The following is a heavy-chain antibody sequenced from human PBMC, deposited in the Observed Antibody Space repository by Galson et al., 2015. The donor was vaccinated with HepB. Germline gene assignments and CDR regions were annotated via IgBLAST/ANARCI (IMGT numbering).Heavy chain of an antibody. J-gene: IGHJ4*02. Sequence: SLRLSCAASRLTFGNYWMSWARQTPGKGLEGVANIKGDGSQKFYVAAVKGRFAISRDNAKNSLHLQMDSLRAEDTALYYCVTSSNSDSVGVAVNWGQGTLVTVSS. V-gene: IGHV3-7*03. D-gene: IGHD1-26*01. CDR2: IKGDGSQK. CDR1: RLTFGNYW. CDR3: VTSSNSDSVGVAVN.